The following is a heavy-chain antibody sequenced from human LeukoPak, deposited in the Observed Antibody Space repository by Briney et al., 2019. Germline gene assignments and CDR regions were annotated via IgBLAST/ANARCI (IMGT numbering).Heavy chain of an antibody. D-gene: IGHD6-19*01. CDR3: ARESIAVAGGPFDY. J-gene: IGHJ4*02. CDR2: ISSGSTI. V-gene: IGHV3-48*03. Sequence: PGGSLRLSCAASGFTCSSYEMNWVRQAPGKGLGWVSYISSGSTIYDADSVKGRFTIPRDNAKNSLYLQMNSLRAEDTAVYYCARESIAVAGGPFDYWGQGTVVTVSS. CDR1: GFTCSSYE.